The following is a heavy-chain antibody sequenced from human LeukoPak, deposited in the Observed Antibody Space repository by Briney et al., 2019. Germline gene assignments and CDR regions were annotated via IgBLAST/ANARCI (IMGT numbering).Heavy chain of an antibody. CDR2: ISSSGSTI. J-gene: IGHJ3*02. CDR1: GFTFSSYE. V-gene: IGHV3-48*03. D-gene: IGHD3-22*01. Sequence: GGSLRLSCAASGFTFSSYEMHWVRQAPGKGLEWVSYISSSGSTIYYEDSVKGRFTISRDNAKNSLYLQMNSLRAEDTAVYYCARVLNYYDSSGYSFDAFDIWGQGTMVTVSS. CDR3: ARVLNYYDSSGYSFDAFDI.